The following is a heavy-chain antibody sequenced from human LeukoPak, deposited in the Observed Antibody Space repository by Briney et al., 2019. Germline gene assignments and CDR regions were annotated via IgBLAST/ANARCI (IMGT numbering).Heavy chain of an antibody. D-gene: IGHD4-11*01. CDR3: ARGGLGGITAYSNYLFDY. CDR1: GGSISSYY. V-gene: IGHV4-59*08. Sequence: SETLSLTCTVSGGSISSYYWSWIRQPPGEGLEWIGYIYYSGSTNYNPSLKSRVTISIDTSKNQFSLNLTSVTAADTAVYYCARGGLGGITAYSNYLFDYWGQGTLVTVSS. J-gene: IGHJ4*02. CDR2: IYYSGST.